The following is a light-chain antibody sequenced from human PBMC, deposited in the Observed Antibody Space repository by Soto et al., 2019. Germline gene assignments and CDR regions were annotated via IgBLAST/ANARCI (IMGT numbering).Light chain of an antibody. Sequence: QSVLTQPPSVSGAPGQKVTISCTGSSSNIGAGYDVNWYHQLPGTAPKLLIHGNSNRPSGVPDRFSGSKSGTSASLAITGLQAEDEADYFCQSYDNSLSGDVFGTGTKLTVL. V-gene: IGLV1-40*01. CDR3: QSYDNSLSGDV. CDR2: GNS. J-gene: IGLJ1*01. CDR1: SSNIGAGYD.